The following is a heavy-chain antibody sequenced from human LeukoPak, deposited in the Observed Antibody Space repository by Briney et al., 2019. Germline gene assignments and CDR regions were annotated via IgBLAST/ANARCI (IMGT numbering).Heavy chain of an antibody. D-gene: IGHD2-15*01. CDR1: GYTFTGYY. Sequence: GASVKVSCKASGYTFTGYYMHWVRQAPGQGLEWMGWINPNSGGTNYAQKFQGRVSMTRDTSISTAYMELSRLRSDDTAVYYCARDVSKFVVGPLGYWGQGTLVTVSS. CDR3: ARDVSKFVVGPLGY. J-gene: IGHJ4*02. V-gene: IGHV1-2*02. CDR2: INPNSGGT.